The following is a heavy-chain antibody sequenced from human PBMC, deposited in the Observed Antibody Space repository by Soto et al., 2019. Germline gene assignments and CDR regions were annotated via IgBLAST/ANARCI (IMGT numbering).Heavy chain of an antibody. CDR1: RFTVGSSY. J-gene: IGHJ4*02. V-gene: IGHV3-53*01. CDR2: IYTGDTP. D-gene: IGHD2-2*01. CDR3: TRDLMDVVPPADDLFDH. Sequence: GGSLRLSCAASRFTVGSSYVSWVRQAPGKGLEWVSVIYTGDTPFYADSVKGRFTISRDNSKNTLYLQMNSLRVEDTAVYYCTRDLMDVVPPADDLFDHWGQGILVTVSS.